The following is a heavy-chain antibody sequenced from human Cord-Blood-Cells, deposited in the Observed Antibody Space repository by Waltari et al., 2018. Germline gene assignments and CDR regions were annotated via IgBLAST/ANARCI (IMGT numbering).Heavy chain of an antibody. Sequence: HVQLQESGPALLKPSETLSLPRAVSGYSLSSGSYWAWIRQPPGKGLEWIGSIYHSGSTYYNPSLKSRVTISVDTSKNQFSLKLSSVTAADTAVYYCARKAATNFDYWGQGTLVTVPS. V-gene: IGHV4-38-2*01. CDR3: ARKAATNFDY. J-gene: IGHJ4*02. CDR2: IYHSGST. D-gene: IGHD5-12*01. CDR1: GYSLSSGSY.